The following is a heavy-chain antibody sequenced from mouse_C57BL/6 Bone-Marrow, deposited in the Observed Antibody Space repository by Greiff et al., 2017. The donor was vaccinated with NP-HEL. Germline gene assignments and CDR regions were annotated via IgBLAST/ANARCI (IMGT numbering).Heavy chain of an antibody. CDR3: ARGNYGIMDY. V-gene: IGHV1-66*01. D-gene: IGHD1-1*01. J-gene: IGHJ4*01. CDR1: GYSFTRYY. CDR2: IYPGSGNT. Sequence: QVQLQQSGPELVKPGASVKISCKASGYSFTRYYIHWVKQRPGQGLEWIGWIYPGSGNTKYNEKFKGKATLTADTSSSTAYMQLSSLTSEDSAVYYCARGNYGIMDYWGQGTSVTVSS.